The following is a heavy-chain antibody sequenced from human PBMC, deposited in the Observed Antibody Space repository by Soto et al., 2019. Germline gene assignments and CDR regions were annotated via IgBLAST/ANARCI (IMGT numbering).Heavy chain of an antibody. Sequence: PGGSLRLSCSGSGFNFSDYYMNWIRQTPVKGLEWVSSILSLESHKYYAASVMGRLSISRDNAKKSLFLQMNNLRAEDTGIYFCATGLKDASNRPSFDSWGPGTPVTVSS. CDR2: ILSLESHK. CDR3: ATGLKDASNRPSFDS. J-gene: IGHJ4*02. D-gene: IGHD3-16*01. CDR1: GFNFSDYY. V-gene: IGHV3-11*01.